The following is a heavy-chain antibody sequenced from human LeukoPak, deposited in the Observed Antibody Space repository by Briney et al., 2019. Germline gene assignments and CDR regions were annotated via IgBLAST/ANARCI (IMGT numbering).Heavy chain of an antibody. CDR3: AKGREKYCTSTSCYHDC. V-gene: IGHV3-53*05. D-gene: IGHD2-2*01. CDR1: GFTVSSNY. CDR2: FFSGGST. Sequence: PGGSLRLSCAASGFTVSSNYMSWVRQAPGKGLEWVSVFFSGGSTYYADSVKGRFTISRDNSENTLYLQMNSLRVEDTAVYFCAKGREKYCTSTSCYHDCWGQGTLVTVSS. J-gene: IGHJ4*02.